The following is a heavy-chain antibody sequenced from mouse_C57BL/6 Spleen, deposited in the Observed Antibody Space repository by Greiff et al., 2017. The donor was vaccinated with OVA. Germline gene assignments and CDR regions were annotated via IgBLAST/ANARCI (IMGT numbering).Heavy chain of an antibody. D-gene: IGHD2-4*01. V-gene: IGHV1-15*01. Sequence: QVHVKQSGAELVRPGASVTLSCKASGYTFTDYEMHWVKQTPVHGLEWIGAIDPETGGTAYNQKFKGKAILTADKSSRTAYMELRSVTSEDYAVYYCTRRGDYDEYFDVWGTGTTVTVSS. CDR2: IDPETGGT. CDR1: GYTFTDYE. J-gene: IGHJ1*03. CDR3: TRRGDYDEYFDV.